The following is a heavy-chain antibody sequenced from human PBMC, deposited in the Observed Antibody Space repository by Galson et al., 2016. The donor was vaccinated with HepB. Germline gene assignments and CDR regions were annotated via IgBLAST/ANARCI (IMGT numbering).Heavy chain of an antibody. D-gene: IGHD2-8*02. V-gene: IGHV4-59*01. CDR1: GGSISTYY. CDR2: IYYSGST. Sequence: SETLSLTCTVSGGSISTYYWSWIRQPPGKGLEWIGYIYYSGSTNNNPSLKSRVTISVDTSKNQFSLKLSSVTAADTAVYYCARDHRLRPVPGGGMDVWGKGTTVTVSS. CDR3: ARDHRLRPVPGGGMDV. J-gene: IGHJ6*04.